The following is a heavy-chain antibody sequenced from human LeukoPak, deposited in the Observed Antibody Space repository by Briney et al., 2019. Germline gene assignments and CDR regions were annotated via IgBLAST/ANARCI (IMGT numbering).Heavy chain of an antibody. Sequence: SETLSLTCTVSGGSISSSSYYWGWIRQPPGKGLEWIGEINHSGSTNYNPSLKSRVTISVDTSKNQFSLKLSSVTAADTAVYYCARDTRVRYSNYANWFDPWGQGTLVTVSS. D-gene: IGHD4-11*01. J-gene: IGHJ5*02. V-gene: IGHV4-39*07. CDR2: INHSGST. CDR3: ARDTRVRYSNYANWFDP. CDR1: GGSISSSSYY.